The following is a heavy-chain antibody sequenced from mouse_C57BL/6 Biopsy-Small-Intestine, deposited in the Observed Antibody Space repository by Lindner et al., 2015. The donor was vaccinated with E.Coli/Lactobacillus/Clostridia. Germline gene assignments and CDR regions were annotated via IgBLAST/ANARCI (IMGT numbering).Heavy chain of an antibody. D-gene: IGHD4-1*01. CDR3: TVTGTYYAMDY. CDR1: GFNIKDDY. J-gene: IGHJ4*01. Sequence: VQLQESGAELVRPGASVKLSCTASGFNIKDDYMHWVRQRPEQGLEWIGWIDPENGDTEYASKFQGKATITADTSSNTAYLQLSSLTSEDTAVYYCTVTGTYYAMDYWGQGTLVTVSS. V-gene: IGHV14-4*01. CDR2: IDPENGDT.